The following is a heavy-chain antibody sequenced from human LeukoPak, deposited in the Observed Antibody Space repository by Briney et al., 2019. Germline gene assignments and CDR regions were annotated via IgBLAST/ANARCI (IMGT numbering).Heavy chain of an antibody. D-gene: IGHD2-2*01. CDR2: INSDGSST. CDR1: GFTFSSYW. CDR3: ARVGYCSSTSCYVGHD. Sequence: PGASLRLSCAASGFTFSSYWMHWVRQAPGKGLVWVSRINSDGSSTSYADSVKGRFTISRDNAKNTLYLQMNSLRAEDTAVYYCARVGYCSSTSCYVGHDWGQGTLVTVSS. J-gene: IGHJ4*02. V-gene: IGHV3-74*01.